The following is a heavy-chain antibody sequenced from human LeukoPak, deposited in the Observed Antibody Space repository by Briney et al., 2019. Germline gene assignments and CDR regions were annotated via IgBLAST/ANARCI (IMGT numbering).Heavy chain of an antibody. CDR2: ISSSSSTI. D-gene: IGHD3-22*01. CDR1: EFTFSSYS. Sequence: GGSLRLSCAASEFTFSSYSMNWVRQAPGKGLEWVSYISSSSSTIYYADSVKGRFTISRDNAKNSLYLQMNSLRAEDTAVYYCAKVGSGYPGAFDIWGQGTMVTVSS. J-gene: IGHJ3*02. V-gene: IGHV3-48*01. CDR3: AKVGSGYPGAFDI.